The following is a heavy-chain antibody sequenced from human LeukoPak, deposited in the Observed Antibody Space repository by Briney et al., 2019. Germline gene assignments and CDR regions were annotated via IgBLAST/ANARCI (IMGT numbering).Heavy chain of an antibody. CDR1: GFTFGICA. V-gene: IGHV3-23*01. Sequence: GGSLRLSCAASGFTFGICAMCWVRQAPGKGLEWVSAISDSGVNTYYADSVKGRFTISRDNSRNTLYLQMNSLRAEDTAVYYCAKDLITRTVRDYYFYYMDVWGEGTTVTVSS. J-gene: IGHJ6*03. CDR3: AKDLITRTVRDYYFYYMDV. D-gene: IGHD1-7*01. CDR2: ISDSGVNT.